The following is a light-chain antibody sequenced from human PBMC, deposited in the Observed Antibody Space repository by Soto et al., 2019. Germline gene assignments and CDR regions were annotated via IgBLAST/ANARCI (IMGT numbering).Light chain of an antibody. Sequence: DIQMTQSPSSLSASVGDRVTITCQASQDITNYLNWYQQKSGKAPKLLIYDASNLETGVPSRFSGSGFGTEFALTISSLQPDDFATFYCQQYNSYGTFGQGTKLEIK. CDR2: DAS. CDR1: QDITNY. V-gene: IGKV1-33*01. CDR3: QQYNSYGT. J-gene: IGKJ2*01.